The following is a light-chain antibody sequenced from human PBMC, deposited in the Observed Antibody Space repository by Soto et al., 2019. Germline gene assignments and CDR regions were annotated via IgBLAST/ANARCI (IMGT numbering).Light chain of an antibody. CDR1: QSIRNF. CDR2: DAF. J-gene: IGKJ1*01. CDR3: QQYDSYWT. Sequence: DIQMTQSPSTLSASVGDRVTITCRASQSIRNFLAWYQQKPGKAPKVLIYDAFSLESGVPSRFSGSGSGTEFTLTISSLQPDDLATYFCQQYDSYWTFGPGTKVDIK. V-gene: IGKV1-5*01.